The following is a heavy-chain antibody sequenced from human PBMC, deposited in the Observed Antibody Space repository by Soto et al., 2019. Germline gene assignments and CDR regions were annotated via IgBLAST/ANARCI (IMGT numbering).Heavy chain of an antibody. V-gene: IGHV4-31*03. J-gene: IGHJ5*02. CDR2: IYYSGST. CDR3: ARVDDSSANWFDP. Sequence: PSETLSFTCTVSGGSISSGGYYWSWIRQHPGKGLEWIGYIYYSGSTYYNPSLKSRVTISVDTSKNQFSLKLSSVTAADTAVYYCARVDDSSANWFDPWGQGTLVTVSS. CDR1: GGSISSGGYY. D-gene: IGHD3-22*01.